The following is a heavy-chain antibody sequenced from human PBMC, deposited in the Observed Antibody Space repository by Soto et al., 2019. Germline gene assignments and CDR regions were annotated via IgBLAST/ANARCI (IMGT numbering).Heavy chain of an antibody. CDR2: IYYSGST. D-gene: IGHD4-17*01. CDR1: GGSISSGGYY. J-gene: IGHJ4*02. CDR3: ARDTDYGDYPLYDY. V-gene: IGHV4-31*03. Sequence: SETLSLTCTVSGGSISSGGYYWSWIRQHPGKGLEWIGYIYYSGSTYYNPSLKSRVTISVDTSKNQFSLKLSSVTAADTAVYYCARDTDYGDYPLYDYWGQGTLVTVSS.